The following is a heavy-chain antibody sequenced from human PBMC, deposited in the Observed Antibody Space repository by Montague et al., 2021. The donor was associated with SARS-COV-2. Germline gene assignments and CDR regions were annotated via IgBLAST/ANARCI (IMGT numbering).Heavy chain of an antibody. D-gene: IGHD3-16*02. Sequence: SETLSLTCTFSGASRSTKNYYWGWIRQPPGKGLEWIGSISYSATSYSNPSLKSRVTMSVDTSRNQLYLNLSSVTVADTAVYYCARLGITLGGVIVIRYYFDFWGQGTLVTVSS. CDR3: ARLGITLGGVIVIRYYFDF. V-gene: IGHV4-39*01. J-gene: IGHJ4*02. CDR1: GASRSTKNYY. CDR2: ISYSATS.